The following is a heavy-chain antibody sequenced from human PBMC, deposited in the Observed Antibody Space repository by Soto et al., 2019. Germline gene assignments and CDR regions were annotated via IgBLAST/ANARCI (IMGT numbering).Heavy chain of an antibody. D-gene: IGHD6-13*01. CDR1: GYTFTSYG. Sequence: QVQLVQSGAEVKKPGASVKVSCKASGYTFTSYGISWVRQAPGQGLEWMGWISAYNGNTNYAQKLQGRVTMTTDTSTSIAYMELRRLRSDDTAVYYCASVIAAAVDFDYWGQGTLVTVSS. CDR2: ISAYNGNT. V-gene: IGHV1-18*01. CDR3: ASVIAAAVDFDY. J-gene: IGHJ4*02.